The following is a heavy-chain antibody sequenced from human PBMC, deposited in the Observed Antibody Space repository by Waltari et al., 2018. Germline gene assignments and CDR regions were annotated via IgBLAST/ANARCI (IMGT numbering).Heavy chain of an antibody. J-gene: IGHJ2*01. CDR1: GGSISSYY. CDR2: IYTSGST. Sequence: QVQLQESGPGLVKPSETLSLTCTVSGGSISSYYWSWIRQPAGKGLEWIGRIYTSGSTNDNPSLKRRGTMSVDTSKNQFSLKLSSVTAADTAVYYCARDFWGGVVPAAIRPIVYFDLWGRGTLVTVSS. CDR3: ARDFWGGVVPAAIRPIVYFDL. D-gene: IGHD2-2*02. V-gene: IGHV4-4*07.